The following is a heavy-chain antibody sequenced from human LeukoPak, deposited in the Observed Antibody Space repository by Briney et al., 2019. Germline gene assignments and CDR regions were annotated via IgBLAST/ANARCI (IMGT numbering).Heavy chain of an antibody. Sequence: ASVKVSCKASGGTFSSYAISWVRQAPGQGLEWMGWISAYNGNTNYAQKLQGRVTMTTDTSTSTAYMELRSLRSDDTAVYYCARVMDGYNNHWGQGTLVTVSS. J-gene: IGHJ5*02. D-gene: IGHD5-24*01. CDR1: GGTFSSYA. CDR3: ARVMDGYNNH. V-gene: IGHV1-18*01. CDR2: ISAYNGNT.